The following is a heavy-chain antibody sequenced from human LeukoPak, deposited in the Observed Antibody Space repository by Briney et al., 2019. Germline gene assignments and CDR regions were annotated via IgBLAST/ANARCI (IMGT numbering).Heavy chain of an antibody. V-gene: IGHV4-59*01. J-gene: IGHJ3*02. D-gene: IGHD3-16*01. Sequence: PSETLSLTCTVSGGSISSYYWSWIRQPPGKGLEWIGYIYYSGSTYYNPSLKSRVTISVDTSKNQFSLKLSSVTAADTAVYYCARASLRYDYVWGSGGAFDIWGQGTMVTVSS. CDR2: IYYSGST. CDR3: ARASLRYDYVWGSGGAFDI. CDR1: GGSISSYY.